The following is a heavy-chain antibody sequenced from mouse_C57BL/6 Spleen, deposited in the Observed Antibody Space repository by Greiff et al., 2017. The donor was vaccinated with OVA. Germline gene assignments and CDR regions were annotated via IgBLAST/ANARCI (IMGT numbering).Heavy chain of an antibody. Sequence: VQLQQPGADLLKPGASVKVSCKASGYTFPSYWMTWVKQRPGQGLEWIGRINPSDSDTNYNQKFKGKATLTVDKSSSTAYMQLSSLTAEDSAVYYCAIPGYWYFDVWGTGTTVTVSS. CDR1: GYTFPSYW. V-gene: IGHV1-74*01. CDR3: AIPGYWYFDV. J-gene: IGHJ1*03. CDR2: INPSDSDT.